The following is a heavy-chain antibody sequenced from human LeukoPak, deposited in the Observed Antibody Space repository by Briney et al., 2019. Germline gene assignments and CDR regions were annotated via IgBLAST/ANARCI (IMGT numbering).Heavy chain of an antibody. D-gene: IGHD4-17*01. V-gene: IGHV3-23*01. CDR2: ITNGGTT. Sequence: SGGSLRLSCTASGFTFSSYAMNWVRQAPGKGLDWVSVITNGGTTYYAVSVKGRFTISRDNSQSTLFLQMNSLRAEDTAIYYCTKDLSALQWAGDETTVTEGYWGQGTLVTVSS. CDR3: TKDLSALQWAGDETTVTEGY. J-gene: IGHJ4*02. CDR1: GFTFSSYA.